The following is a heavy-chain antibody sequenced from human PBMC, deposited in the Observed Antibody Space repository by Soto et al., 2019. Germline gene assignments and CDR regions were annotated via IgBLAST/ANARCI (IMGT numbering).Heavy chain of an antibody. D-gene: IGHD2-21*02. CDR1: SDTFTRYA. V-gene: IGHV1-3*04. J-gene: IGHJ4*01. CDR2: INTGNGNT. Sequence: SVKVSFKASSDTFTRYAVHWVRQAPGQTLEWMGWINTGNGNTKYSQEFQGRVTITRNTSATTAYMELSSMRSEDTAVDCCARLVVVTFDYWGHGTLVTVSS. CDR3: ARLVVVTFDY.